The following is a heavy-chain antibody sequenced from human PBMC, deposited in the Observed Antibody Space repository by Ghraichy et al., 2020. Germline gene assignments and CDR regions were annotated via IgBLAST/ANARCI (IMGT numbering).Heavy chain of an antibody. CDR2: ISGSGGST. CDR1: GFTFSSYA. V-gene: IGHV3-23*01. CDR3: AKEGSRGYYDRSGYS. D-gene: IGHD3-22*01. Sequence: GGSLRLSCAASGFTFSSYAMSWVRQAPGRGGEGGSAISGSGGSTYYAESVKGRVTISRDNSKNTLYLKMNSLRAEDTAVYYCAKEGSRGYYDRSGYSWGQGALATVSS. J-gene: IGHJ5*02.